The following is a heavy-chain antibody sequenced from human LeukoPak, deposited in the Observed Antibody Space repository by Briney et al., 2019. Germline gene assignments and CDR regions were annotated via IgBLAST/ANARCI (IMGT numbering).Heavy chain of an antibody. CDR1: GFTFSNYA. J-gene: IGHJ4*02. CDR2: ISASGDSP. CDR3: AKVYNWNYQLSDY. V-gene: IGHV3-23*01. Sequence: PGESLRLSCATFGFTFSNYAMNWVRQAPGKGLEWVSGISASGDSPYYADSVKGRFTISRDNSKNTLYLQMNSLRAEDTAVYYCAKVYNWNYQLSDYWGQGTLVTVSS. D-gene: IGHD1-1*01.